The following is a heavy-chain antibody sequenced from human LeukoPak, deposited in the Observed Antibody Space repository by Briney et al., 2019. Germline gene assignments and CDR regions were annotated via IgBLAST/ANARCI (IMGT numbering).Heavy chain of an antibody. CDR2: INPSGGST. CDR3: ARDVRGRYDILTGYYIYYYYMDV. V-gene: IGHV1-46*01. J-gene: IGHJ6*03. Sequence: EASVKVSCKASGYTFTNYFLHWVRQAPGQGLEWMGMINPSGGSTRYAQSFQGRVTMTRDMSTSTVYMELSRLRSDDTAVYYCARDVRGRYDILTGYYIYYYYMDVWGKGTTVTISS. D-gene: IGHD3-9*01. CDR1: GYTFTNYF.